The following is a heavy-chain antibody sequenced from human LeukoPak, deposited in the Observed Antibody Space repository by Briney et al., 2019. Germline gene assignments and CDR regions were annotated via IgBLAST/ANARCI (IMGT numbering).Heavy chain of an antibody. CDR3: ARGLNYYDSSGYYSIGYYFDY. CDR2: IYTSGST. J-gene: IGHJ4*02. CDR1: GGSISSGSYY. D-gene: IGHD3-22*01. Sequence: SETLSLTCTVSGGSISSGSYYWSWIRQPAGKGLEWIGRIYTSGSTNYNPSLKSRVTISVDTSKNQFSLKLSSVTAADTAVYYCARGLNYYDSSGYYSIGYYFDYWGQGTLVTVSS. V-gene: IGHV4-61*02.